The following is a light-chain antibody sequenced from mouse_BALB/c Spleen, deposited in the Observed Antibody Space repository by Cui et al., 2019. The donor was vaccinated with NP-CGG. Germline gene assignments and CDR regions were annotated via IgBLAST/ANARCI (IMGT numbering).Light chain of an antibody. CDR3: ALWYSNHWV. V-gene: IGLV1*01. J-gene: IGLJ1*01. CDR1: TGAVTTSNY. CDR2: GTN. Sequence: QAVVTQESALTTSPGETVTITCRSSTGAVTTSNYANWVQEKPDHLFTGLIGGTNNRPPGVPARFSGSLIGDKAALTITETQTEDEAIYFCALWYSNHWVFGGGTKLTVL.